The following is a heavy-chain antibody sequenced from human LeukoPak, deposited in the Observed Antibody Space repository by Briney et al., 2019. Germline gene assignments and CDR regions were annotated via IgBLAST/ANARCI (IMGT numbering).Heavy chain of an antibody. J-gene: IGHJ4*02. CDR1: GFTFSSYA. Sequence: GGSLRLSCAASGFTFSSYAMSWVRQAPGKGLEWVSTISGGGISTYYADSVKGRFTISRDNSKNTLYLQMDSLRAEDTAVYYCAKRSGDNDFWSGYSPRIDYWGQGTLVTVSS. D-gene: IGHD3-3*01. CDR2: ISGGGIST. V-gene: IGHV3-23*01. CDR3: AKRSGDNDFWSGYSPRIDY.